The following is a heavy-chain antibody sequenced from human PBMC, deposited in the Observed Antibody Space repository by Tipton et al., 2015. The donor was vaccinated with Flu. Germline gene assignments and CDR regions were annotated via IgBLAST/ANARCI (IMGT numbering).Heavy chain of an antibody. V-gene: IGHV4-59*12. CDR3: ARDPSLGMPDYLDF. J-gene: IGHJ4*02. CDR1: GGSIGSYY. D-gene: IGHD2-2*01. CDR2: IYNSEYT. Sequence: GLVKPSETLTLTCTVSGGSIGSYYWNWVRQSPGKGLEWIGYIYNSEYTKYNPSLKSRVTISVDTSKKQFSLQLRSVTAADTAVYYCARDPSLGMPDYLDFWGQGTLVTTSS.